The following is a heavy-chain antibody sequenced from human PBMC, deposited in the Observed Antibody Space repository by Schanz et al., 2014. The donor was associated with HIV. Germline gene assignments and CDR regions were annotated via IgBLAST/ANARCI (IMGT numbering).Heavy chain of an antibody. CDR2: IWFDGSKK. Sequence: QVQLVESGGGVVQPGRSLRLSCAASGFTFSSYGMHWVRQAPGKGLEWVAVIWFDGSKKYHADSVKGRFTVSRDNTKNTLYLQMNSLTPEDTAVYYCARDAEGSWKWRYFDYGGQGILVTVSS. CDR1: GFTFSSYG. V-gene: IGHV3-33*01. CDR3: ARDAEGSWKWRYFDY. D-gene: IGHD6-13*01. J-gene: IGHJ4*02.